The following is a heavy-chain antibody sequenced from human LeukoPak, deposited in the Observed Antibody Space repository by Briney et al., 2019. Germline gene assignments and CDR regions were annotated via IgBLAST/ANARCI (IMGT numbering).Heavy chain of an antibody. CDR1: GYTFTGYY. Sequence: GASVKVSCKASGYTFTGYYMHWVRQAPGQGLEWMGWINPNSGGTNYAQKFQGRVTMTRDTSISTAYMELSRLRSDDTAVYYCARDRGYGGNSYYFDYWGQGTLVTVSS. V-gene: IGHV1-2*02. CDR3: ARDRGYGGNSYYFDY. CDR2: INPNSGGT. J-gene: IGHJ4*02. D-gene: IGHD4-23*01.